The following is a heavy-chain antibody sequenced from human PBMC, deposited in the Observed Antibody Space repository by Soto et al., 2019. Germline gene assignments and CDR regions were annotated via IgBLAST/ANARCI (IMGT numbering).Heavy chain of an antibody. D-gene: IGHD1-26*01. Sequence: EPLSLTCAIAGGCISSSNCGIWVHQPPGKGLEWIGEIYHSGSTNYNPSLKSRVTISVDKSKNQFSLKLSCVTAADTAVYYCARVEYSGSYYYYYGMDLWGQGTTVT. CDR3: ARVEYSGSYYYYYGMDL. CDR2: IYHSGST. J-gene: IGHJ6*02. CDR1: GGCISSSNC. V-gene: IGHV4-4*02.